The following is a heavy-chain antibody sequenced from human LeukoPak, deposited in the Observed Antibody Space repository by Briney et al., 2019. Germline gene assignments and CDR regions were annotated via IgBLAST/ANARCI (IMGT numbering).Heavy chain of an antibody. Sequence: ASVKVSCKASGYTFTSYDINWVRQATGQGLEWMVWMNPNSGNTGYAQKFQGRVTMTRNTSISTAYMELSSLRSEDTAVYYCARVRLRLEGYYFDYWGQGTLLTVSS. J-gene: IGHJ4*02. D-gene: IGHD6-6*01. CDR1: GYTFTSYD. CDR2: MNPNSGNT. V-gene: IGHV1-8*01. CDR3: ARVRLRLEGYYFDY.